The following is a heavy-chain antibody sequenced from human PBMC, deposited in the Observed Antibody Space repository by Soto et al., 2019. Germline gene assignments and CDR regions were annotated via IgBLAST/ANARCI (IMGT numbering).Heavy chain of an antibody. V-gene: IGHV3-23*01. Sequence: PGGSLRLSCAASGFSFSSYAMNWVRQAPGRGLEWVSEISGSGGSTYYADSVKGRFTISRDNSKNTLYLQMNSLRVEDTALYYCAKRDNYYGSPFDSWGQGTLVTVSS. CDR3: AKRDNYYGSPFDS. D-gene: IGHD3-10*01. J-gene: IGHJ4*02. CDR1: GFSFSSYA. CDR2: ISGSGGST.